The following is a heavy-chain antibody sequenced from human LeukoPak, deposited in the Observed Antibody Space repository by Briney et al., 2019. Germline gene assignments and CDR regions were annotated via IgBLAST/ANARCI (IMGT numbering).Heavy chain of an antibody. D-gene: IGHD4/OR15-4a*01. J-gene: IGHJ5*02. Sequence: SETLSLTCTVSGVSMSSYYCSCIRQPPGKGLEWIGYISYSGRTTYTPSLKSRVTISVDTSKNQLSLKLSSVTAADTAVYYCARDITSGYGAFDPWGQGTLVTVSS. CDR1: GVSMSSYY. CDR2: ISYSGRT. V-gene: IGHV4-59*01. CDR3: ARDITSGYGAFDP.